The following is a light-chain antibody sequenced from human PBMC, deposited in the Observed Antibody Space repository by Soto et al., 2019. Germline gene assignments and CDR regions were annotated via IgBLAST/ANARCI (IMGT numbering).Light chain of an antibody. CDR1: QGVSSSY. Sequence: EILLTQSPGTLPLSPGERATLSCRASQGVSSSYLAWYQQKSGQAPRPLIYGASSRATGIPERFSGSGSGTDFTLTISRLEPEDSEVYYCQQYGSQPRMFGQGTKVDIK. J-gene: IGKJ1*01. CDR2: GAS. V-gene: IGKV3-20*01. CDR3: QQYGSQPRM.